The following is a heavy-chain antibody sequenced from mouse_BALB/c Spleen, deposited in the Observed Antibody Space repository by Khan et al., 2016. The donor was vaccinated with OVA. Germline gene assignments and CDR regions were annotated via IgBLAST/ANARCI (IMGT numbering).Heavy chain of an antibody. CDR2: ISDGGSYT. D-gene: IGHD4-1*01. CDR3: ARGENWSCDY. V-gene: IGHV5-4*02. Sequence: EVQLQESGGGLVKPGGSLKLSCAASGFTFSDYYMYWVRQTPEKRLEWVATISDGGSYTYYPDSVKGRFTISRDNAKNNLYLQMSSLKSEDTAMYYCARGENWSCDYWGQGTTLTVSS. J-gene: IGHJ2*01. CDR1: GFTFSDYY.